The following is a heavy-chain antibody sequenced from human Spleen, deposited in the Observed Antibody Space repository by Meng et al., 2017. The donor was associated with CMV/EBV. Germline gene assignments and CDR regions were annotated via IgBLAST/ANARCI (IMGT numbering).Heavy chain of an antibody. CDR3: ARRPCSINSRCAFDI. V-gene: IGHV3-23*01. J-gene: IGHJ3*02. D-gene: IGHD2-2*01. Sequence: SGFTFSSYAMSWVRQAPGKGLEWVSAISGSGGSTYYADSVKGRFTISRDNSKNTLYLQMSSLRAEDTAVYYCARRPCSINSRCAFDIWGQGTMVTVSS. CDR2: ISGSGGST. CDR1: GFTFSSYA.